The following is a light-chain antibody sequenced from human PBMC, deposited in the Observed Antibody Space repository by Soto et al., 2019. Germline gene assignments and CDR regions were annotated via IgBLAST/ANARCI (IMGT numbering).Light chain of an antibody. CDR2: GAS. V-gene: IGKV3-20*01. Sequence: EIVLTQSPGTLSLSPGERATLSCRASQSVSGSYLAWYQQRPGQAPRLLIYGASSRATGIPDRFSGSWSGTDFTLTITRLEPEDFAVYYCQQYGSSRWTFGRGTKVDIK. CDR3: QQYGSSRWT. J-gene: IGKJ1*01. CDR1: QSVSGSY.